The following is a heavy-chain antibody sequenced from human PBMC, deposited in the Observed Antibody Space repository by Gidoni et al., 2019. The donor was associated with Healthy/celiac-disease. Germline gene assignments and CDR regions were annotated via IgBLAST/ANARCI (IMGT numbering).Heavy chain of an antibody. J-gene: IGHJ3*02. CDR3: ARSSPYYDYIWGSYRPDAFDI. CDR2: IYPGDSDT. D-gene: IGHD3-16*02. Sequence: EVQLVQSGAEVKKPGESLKISCKGSGYSFTSYWIGWVLQMPGKGLEWMGIIYPGDSDTRYSPSFQGQVTISADKSISTAYLQWSSLKASDTAMYYCARSSPYYDYIWGSYRPDAFDIWGQGTMVTVSS. CDR1: GYSFTSYW. V-gene: IGHV5-51*01.